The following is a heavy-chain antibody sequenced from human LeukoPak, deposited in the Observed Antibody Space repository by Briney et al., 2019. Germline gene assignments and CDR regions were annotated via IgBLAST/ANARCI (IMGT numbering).Heavy chain of an antibody. J-gene: IGHJ6*03. Sequence: SETLSLTCTVSGGSISSSSYYWGWIRQPPGKGLEWIGSIYYSGSTYYNPSLKSRVTISVDTSKNQFSLKLSSVTAADTAVYYCARAGYSSSSYYYYYYMDVWGKGTTVTVSS. CDR3: ARAGYSSSSYYYYYYMDV. CDR1: GGSISSSSYY. V-gene: IGHV4-39*07. D-gene: IGHD6-6*01. CDR2: IYYSGST.